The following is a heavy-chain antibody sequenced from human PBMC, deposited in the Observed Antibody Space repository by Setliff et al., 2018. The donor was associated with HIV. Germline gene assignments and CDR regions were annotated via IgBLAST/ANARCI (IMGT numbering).Heavy chain of an antibody. J-gene: IGHJ2*01. CDR1: GDSITTNY. V-gene: IGHV4-59*01. D-gene: IGHD5-12*01. Sequence: SETLSLTCTVSGDSITTNYWSWIRQSPGKGLEWIGSIYYGGSTNYNPSLKSRVTISLDTSRNQVFLKLSSVTAADTAVYYCARERRGGYSGYDSHWYFDLWGRGTLVTVSS. CDR3: ARERRGGYSGYDSHWYFDL. CDR2: IYYGGST.